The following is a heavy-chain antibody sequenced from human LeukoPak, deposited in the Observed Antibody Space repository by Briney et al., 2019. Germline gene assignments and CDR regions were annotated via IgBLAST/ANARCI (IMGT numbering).Heavy chain of an antibody. V-gene: IGHV3-11*04. J-gene: IGHJ4*02. Sequence: PGGSLRLSCAASGFSFSDYYMNWVRQAPGKGLEWVSYISSSGSTIYYADSVKGRFTIPRDNAKNSLYLQMNSLRAEDTAVYYCARDRSTDTAMEFDYWGQGTLVTVSS. CDR2: ISSSGSTI. D-gene: IGHD5-18*01. CDR1: GFSFSDYY. CDR3: ARDRSTDTAMEFDY.